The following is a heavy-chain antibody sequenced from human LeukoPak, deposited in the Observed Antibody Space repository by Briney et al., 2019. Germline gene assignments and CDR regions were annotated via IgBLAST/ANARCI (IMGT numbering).Heavy chain of an antibody. CDR2: INHSGST. CDR1: GGSFSGYY. V-gene: IGHV4-34*01. Sequence: PETLSLTCAVYGGSFSGYYWSWIRQPPGKGLEWIGEINHSGSTNYNPSLKSRVTISVDTSKNQFSLKLSSVTAADTAVYYCARVFLKGRIRASVSGWHDYWGQGTLVTVSS. D-gene: IGHD6-19*01. J-gene: IGHJ4*02. CDR3: ARVFLKGRIRASVSGWHDY.